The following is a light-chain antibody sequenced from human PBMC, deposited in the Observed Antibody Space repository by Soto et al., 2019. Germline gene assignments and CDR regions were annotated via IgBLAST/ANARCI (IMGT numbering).Light chain of an antibody. Sequence: YELTQPPSVSVAPGKTANITCGGNNIGSKSVHWYQQKPGQAPVLVISYDTDRPSGIPERYSGSNSGNTATLTISRVEAGDEADYYCQVWDSSSDPVVFGGGTQLTVL. V-gene: IGLV3-21*04. CDR3: QVWDSSSDPVV. CDR2: YDT. J-gene: IGLJ2*01. CDR1: NIGSKS.